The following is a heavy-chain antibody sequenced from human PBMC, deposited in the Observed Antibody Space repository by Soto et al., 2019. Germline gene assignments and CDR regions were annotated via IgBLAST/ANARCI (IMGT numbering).Heavy chain of an antibody. D-gene: IGHD3-22*01. J-gene: IGHJ4*02. V-gene: IGHV4-31*03. CDR2: IYYSGRT. CDR3: ASVMYYYDSTGYTDY. Sequence: QVQLLESGPGLVKPSQTLSLTCTVSGASLSSGGYYWSWIRQLPGKGLEFIGYIYYSGRTYYNPTLKTRVTLSVDTSKNQFSLKLNSVTAADTAVYYCASVMYYYDSTGYTDYWGQGTLVTVSS. CDR1: GASLSSGGYY.